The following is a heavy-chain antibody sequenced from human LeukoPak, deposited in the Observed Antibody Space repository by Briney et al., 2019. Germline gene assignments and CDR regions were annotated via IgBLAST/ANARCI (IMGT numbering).Heavy chain of an antibody. CDR2: IYYSGST. CDR1: GGSISSSSYY. D-gene: IGHD2-21*01. J-gene: IGHJ4*02. Sequence: SETLSLTCTVSGGSISSSSYYWTWIRQPPGKRLEWIGYIYYSGSTNYNPSLKSRVTISVDTSKNQFSLKLSSVTAADTAVYYCARGVVIAPQTFDYWGQGTLVTVSS. CDR3: ARGVVIAPQTFDY. V-gene: IGHV4-61*01.